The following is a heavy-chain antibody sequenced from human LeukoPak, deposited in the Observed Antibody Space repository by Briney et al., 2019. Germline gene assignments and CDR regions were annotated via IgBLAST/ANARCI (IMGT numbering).Heavy chain of an antibody. D-gene: IGHD2-15*01. CDR3: ARRLLVGAATFDY. CDR1: GGSFSGYY. V-gene: IGHV4-34*01. J-gene: IGHJ4*02. Sequence: PSETLSLTCAVYGGSFSGYYWSWIRQPPGKGLEWIGEINHSGSTNYNPSLKSRVTVSVDTSKNQFSLKLSSVTAADTAVYYCARRLLVGAATFDYWGQGTLVTVSS. CDR2: INHSGST.